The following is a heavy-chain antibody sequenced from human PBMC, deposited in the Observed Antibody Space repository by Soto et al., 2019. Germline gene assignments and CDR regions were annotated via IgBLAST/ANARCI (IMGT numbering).Heavy chain of an antibody. V-gene: IGHV3-9*01. Sequence: EVQLVESGGGLVQPGRSLRLSCAASGFTFDDYAMHWVRRAPGKGLEWVSGISWNGGSIGCADSVKGRFTISRDNAKNSLYLQMNSLIAEDTALYYWAKDRRVGYSSGTSVDYWGQGTQVTVSS. J-gene: IGHJ4*02. CDR2: ISWNGGSI. CDR1: GFTFDDYA. D-gene: IGHD6-19*01. CDR3: AKDRRVGYSSGTSVDY.